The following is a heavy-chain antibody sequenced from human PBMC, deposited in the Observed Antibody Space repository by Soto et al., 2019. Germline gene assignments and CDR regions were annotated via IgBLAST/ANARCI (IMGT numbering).Heavy chain of an antibody. CDR2: ISYDGNNK. Sequence: QVQLVESGGGVVQPGNSLRLSCAGSGFPFSAEAMHWVRQAPGKGLEWVAAISYDGNNKNHADSVKGRFTVSRDNSKNTLYLQIDSLRPEDTAVYYCARDYSSGWCLDYWGQGSLVTVSS. D-gene: IGHD6-13*01. J-gene: IGHJ4*02. CDR3: ARDYSSGWCLDY. V-gene: IGHV3-30-3*01. CDR1: GFPFSAEA.